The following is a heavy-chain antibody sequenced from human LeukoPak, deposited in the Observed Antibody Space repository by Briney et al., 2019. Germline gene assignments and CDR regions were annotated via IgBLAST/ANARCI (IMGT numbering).Heavy chain of an antibody. CDR2: INAGNGNT. CDR3: AKNGDCSGGSCYSEDYFDY. D-gene: IGHD2-15*01. V-gene: IGHV1-3*01. J-gene: IGHJ4*02. Sequence: ASVKVSCKASGYTFTSYAMHWVRQAPGQRLEWMGWINAGNGNTKYSQKFQGRVTITRDTSASTAYMELSSLRSEDTAVYYCAKNGDCSGGSCYSEDYFDYWGQGTLVTVSS. CDR1: GYTFTSYA.